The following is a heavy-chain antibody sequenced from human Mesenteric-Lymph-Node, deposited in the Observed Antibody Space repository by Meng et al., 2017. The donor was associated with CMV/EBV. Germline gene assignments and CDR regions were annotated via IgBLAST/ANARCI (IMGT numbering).Heavy chain of an antibody. CDR1: GYTFTSYG. Sequence: ASVKVSCKASGYTFTSYGISWVRQAPGQGLEWMGWMNPNSGNTGYAQKFQGRVTMTRNTSISTAYMELSSLRSEDTAVYYCARALKCNSTSCYTKYYYGLDVWGQGTTVTVSS. J-gene: IGHJ6*02. CDR2: MNPNSGNT. V-gene: IGHV1-8*02. CDR3: ARALKCNSTSCYTKYYYGLDV. D-gene: IGHD2-2*02.